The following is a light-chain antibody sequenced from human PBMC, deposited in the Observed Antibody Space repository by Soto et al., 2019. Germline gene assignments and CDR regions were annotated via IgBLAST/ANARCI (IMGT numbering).Light chain of an antibody. V-gene: IGLV2-14*01. CDR2: EVP. CDR3: FSCTSVNTRRV. CDR1: DSDIGRYDF. Sequence: QSALTQPASVSGSPGQWITISCTGSDSDIGRYDFVSWFQQLPGSVPKLVIYEVPRRPSVTSDRFSGSKSGNSASLTISGLRPEDEAVYYCFSCTSVNTRRVFGSGTKLTVL. J-gene: IGLJ1*01.